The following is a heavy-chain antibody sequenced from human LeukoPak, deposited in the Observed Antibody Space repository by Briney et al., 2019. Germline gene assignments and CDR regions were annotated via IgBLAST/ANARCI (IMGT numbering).Heavy chain of an antibody. CDR3: AIWLRGPAAIGWFDP. CDR1: GGSISSGGYY. CDR2: IYYSGST. D-gene: IGHD2-2*02. V-gene: IGHV4-31*03. J-gene: IGHJ5*02. Sequence: SETLSLTCTVSGGSISSGGYYWSWIRQHPGKGLEWIGYIYYSGSTYYNPSLKSRVTISVDTSKNQFSLKLSSVTAADTAVYYCAIWLRGPAAIGWFDPGAREPWSPSPQ.